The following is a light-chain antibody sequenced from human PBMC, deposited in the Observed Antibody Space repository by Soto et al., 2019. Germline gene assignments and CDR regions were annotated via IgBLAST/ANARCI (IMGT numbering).Light chain of an antibody. CDR1: QSVSSY. CDR3: QQRSNWPPWT. CDR2: DAS. J-gene: IGKJ1*01. V-gene: IGKV3-11*01. Sequence: EIVLTQSPATLSLSPGERATVSCRASQSVSSYLAWYQQKPGQAPRLLIYDASNRATGIPARFSGSGSGTDFTLTISSLEPEDLAVYYCQQRSNWPPWTFGQGIKVDI.